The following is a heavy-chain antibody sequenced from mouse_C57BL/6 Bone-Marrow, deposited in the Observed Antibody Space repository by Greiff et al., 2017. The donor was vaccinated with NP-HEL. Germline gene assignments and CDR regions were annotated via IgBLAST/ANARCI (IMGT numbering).Heavy chain of an antibody. CDR2: IYPGGGYT. J-gene: IGHJ2*01. V-gene: IGHV1-63*01. CDR3: ARWSPPYYFDY. CDR1: GYTFTNYW. Sequence: VQLQQSRAELVRPGTSVKMSCKASGYTFTNYWIGWAKQRPGHGLEWIGDIYPGGGYTNYNEKFKGKATLTADKSSSTAYMQFSSLTSEDSAIYYCARWSPPYYFDYWGQGTTLTVSS.